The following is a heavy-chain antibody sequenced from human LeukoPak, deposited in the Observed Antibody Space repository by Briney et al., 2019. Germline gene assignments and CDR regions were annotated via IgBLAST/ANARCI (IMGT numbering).Heavy chain of an antibody. CDR1: GFTFSSYA. CDR3: AKEKGSGWYYYYYGMDV. CDR2: ISGSGGST. D-gene: IGHD6-19*01. J-gene: IGHJ6*02. Sequence: GGSLRLSCAASGFTFSSYAMSWVHQAPGKGLEWVSAISGSGGSTYYADSVKGRFTISRDNSKNTLYLQMNSLRAEDTAVYYCAKEKGSGWYYYYYGMDVWGQGTTVTVSS. V-gene: IGHV3-23*01.